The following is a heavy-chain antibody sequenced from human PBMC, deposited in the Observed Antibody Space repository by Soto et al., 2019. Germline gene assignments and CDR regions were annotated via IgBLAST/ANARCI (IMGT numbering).Heavy chain of an antibody. D-gene: IGHD6-13*01. J-gene: IGHJ5*02. CDR1: GYPLTAKY. CDR2: INASSGGT. Sequence: ASVKVPCKASGYPLTAKYLHWLRPAPGQGLEWMGWINASSGGTKEAQKFRGRVTMTGDTSISAAYMELSRLTSDDTAVYYCAKAGSSGTEWFGPWGPGTMFCVSS. V-gene: IGHV1-2*02. CDR3: AKAGSSGTEWFGP.